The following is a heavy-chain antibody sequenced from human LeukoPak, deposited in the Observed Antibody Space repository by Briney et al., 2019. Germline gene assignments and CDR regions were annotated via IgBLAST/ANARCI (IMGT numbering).Heavy chain of an antibody. V-gene: IGHV4-39*01. CDR3: ATGRDFWSGHLGFDY. J-gene: IGHJ4*02. Sequence: SETLSLTCTVSGGSISSSSYYWGWIRQPPGKGLEWIGSIYYSGSTYYNPSLKSRVTIPVDTSKNQFSLKLSSVTAADTAVYYCATGRDFWSGHLGFDYWGQGTLVTVSS. CDR2: IYYSGST. CDR1: GGSISSSSYY. D-gene: IGHD3-3*01.